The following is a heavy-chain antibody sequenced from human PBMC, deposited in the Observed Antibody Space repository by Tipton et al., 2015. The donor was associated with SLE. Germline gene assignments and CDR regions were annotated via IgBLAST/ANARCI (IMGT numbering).Heavy chain of an antibody. J-gene: IGHJ3*02. CDR1: GYTFTSYG. Sequence: QSGAEVKKPGASVKVSCKASGYTFTSYGISWVRQAPGQGLEWMGWISAYNGNTSYAQKLQGRVTMTTDTSTSTAYMELRSLRSDDTAAYYCARDNWGSGDGAFDIWGQGTMVTVSS. CDR3: ARDNWGSGDGAFDI. V-gene: IGHV1-18*01. CDR2: ISAYNGNT. D-gene: IGHD7-27*01.